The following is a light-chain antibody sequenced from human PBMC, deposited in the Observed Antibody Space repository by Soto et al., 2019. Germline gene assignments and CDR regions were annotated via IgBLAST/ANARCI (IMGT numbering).Light chain of an antibody. CDR3: HQAHTFPHT. CDR2: GGS. Sequence: IQMTHSPSSVSASVGDTVTITCRANQDLDQWLAWYQQKPGKAPKLLSYGGSSLERGVPSRFSGSRSGTDFTLTISSLQPEDVATYYCHQAHTFPHTFGPGTRV. CDR1: QDLDQW. V-gene: IGKV1D-12*01. J-gene: IGKJ3*01.